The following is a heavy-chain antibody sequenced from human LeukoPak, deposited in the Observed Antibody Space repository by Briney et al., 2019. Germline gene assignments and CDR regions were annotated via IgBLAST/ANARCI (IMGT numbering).Heavy chain of an antibody. CDR2: INPKSGGT. CDR3: ANTLGAYPRGKLDPHFDY. V-gene: IGHV1-2*02. Sequence: ASVKVSCKASGYTFTGYYMHWVRQAPGQGLEWMGWINPKSGGTNYAQKFQGRVTMTRDTTISTAYMELSRLRSDDTAVYYCANTLGAYPRGKLDPHFDYWGQGTLVTVSS. J-gene: IGHJ4*02. CDR1: GYTFTGYY. D-gene: IGHD1-1*01.